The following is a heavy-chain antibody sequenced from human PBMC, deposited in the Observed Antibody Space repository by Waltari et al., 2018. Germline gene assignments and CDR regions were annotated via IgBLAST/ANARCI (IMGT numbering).Heavy chain of an antibody. J-gene: IGHJ4*02. CDR3: ARLPTKYSDSIGWGFFDQ. V-gene: IGHV4-59*08. Sequence: HVQLQESGPGLVRPSETLSLTCTVSGDLLSDDHWTWIRQAPGKGLEWIASLRNTGGTKCTPSLESRVTVSAVTSKKQFYLRLTSVTAADTAVYYCARLPTKYSDSIGWGFFDQWGQGILVTVSS. CDR2: LRNTGGT. CDR1: GDLLSDDH. D-gene: IGHD3-22*01.